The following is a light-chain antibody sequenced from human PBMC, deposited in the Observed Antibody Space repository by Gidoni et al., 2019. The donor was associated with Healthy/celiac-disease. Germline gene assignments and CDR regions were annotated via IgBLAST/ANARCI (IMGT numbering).Light chain of an antibody. Sequence: EIVLTPSPGTLSLSPGERATLSCRASQSVSSSYLAWYPQKPGQAPRLLIYGASSRATGIPDRFSGSGSGTDFTLTISRLEPEDFAVYYCQQYGSSPPMYTFGQGTKLEIK. J-gene: IGKJ2*01. CDR3: QQYGSSPPMYT. V-gene: IGKV3-20*01. CDR1: QSVSSSY. CDR2: GAS.